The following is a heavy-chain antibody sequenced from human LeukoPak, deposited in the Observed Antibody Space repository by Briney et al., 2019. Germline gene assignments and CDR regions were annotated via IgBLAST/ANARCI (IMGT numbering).Heavy chain of an antibody. D-gene: IGHD5-24*01. J-gene: IGHJ5*02. CDR3: ARHPSGRMWLQQGGWFDP. V-gene: IGHV4-38-2*02. CDR1: GYSISSGYY. Sequence: SETLSLTCTVSGYSISSGYYWGWIRQPPGKGLESIGSIYYSRSTYYSPSLKSRVTISVDTSKNQFSLKLSSVTAADTAVYYCARHPSGRMWLQQGGWFDPWGQGTLVTVSS. CDR2: IYYSRST.